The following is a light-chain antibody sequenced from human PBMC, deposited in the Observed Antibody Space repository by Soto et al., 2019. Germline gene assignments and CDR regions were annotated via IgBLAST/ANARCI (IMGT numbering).Light chain of an antibody. CDR3: ATCHSNTQNWV. CDR1: SGHSSYI. J-gene: IGLJ3*02. CDR2: LEGSGSY. Sequence: QFVLTQSSSASASLGSSVKLTCTLSSGHSSYIIAWHQQQPGKAPRYLMKLEGSGSYNKGSGVPDRFSGSSSGAARYLTISKLQFEDEADYYCATCHSNTQNWVFGGGTKLTVL. V-gene: IGLV4-60*02.